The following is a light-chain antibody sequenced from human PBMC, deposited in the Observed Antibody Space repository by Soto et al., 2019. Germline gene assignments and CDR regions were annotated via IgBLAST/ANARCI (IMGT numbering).Light chain of an antibody. V-gene: IGKV1-39*01. CDR2: AAS. Sequence: DIQMTQSPSSLSASVGDRVSITCRASQSIGKYLSWFQQTPGNAPKLLIYAASGLQSGVPSRFSGSGSGTDFTLTINSLQREDFVTYYCQQTYNTPLTFGGGTKVDIK. CDR1: QSIGKY. CDR3: QQTYNTPLT. J-gene: IGKJ4*01.